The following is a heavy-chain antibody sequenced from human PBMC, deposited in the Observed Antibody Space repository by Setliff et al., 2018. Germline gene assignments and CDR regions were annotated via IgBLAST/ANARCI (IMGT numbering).Heavy chain of an antibody. V-gene: IGHV4-31*03. Sequence: PSETLSLTCTVSGGSISSGGYYWSWIRQHPGKGLEWIGYTYYSGSTYYNPSLKSRVTISVDTSKNQFSLKLSSVTAADTAVYYCARVALVVVIRNAFDIWGQGTMVTVSS. J-gene: IGHJ3*02. D-gene: IGHD2-21*01. CDR2: TYYSGST. CDR1: GGSISSGGYY. CDR3: ARVALVVVIRNAFDI.